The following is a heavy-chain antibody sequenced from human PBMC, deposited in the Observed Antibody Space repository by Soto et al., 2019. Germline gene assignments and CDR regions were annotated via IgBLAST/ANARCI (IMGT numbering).Heavy chain of an antibody. V-gene: IGHV1-3*01. CDR3: ACGVGLYSNYDY. D-gene: IGHD2-2*02. Sequence: QVQLVQSGAEVKKPGASVKVSCKASGYTFTSYAMHWVRQAPGQRLEWMGWINAGNGNTKYSQKFQGRVTITRDTSANTAYKELTSLRYEDTAVYYCACGVGLYSNYDYWGQGTLVTVSS. J-gene: IGHJ4*02. CDR1: GYTFTSYA. CDR2: INAGNGNT.